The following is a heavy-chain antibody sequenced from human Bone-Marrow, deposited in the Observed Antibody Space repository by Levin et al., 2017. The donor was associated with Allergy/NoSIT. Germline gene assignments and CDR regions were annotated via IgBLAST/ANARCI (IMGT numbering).Heavy chain of an antibody. CDR2: IDHSGST. CDR1: GGSFSDYY. V-gene: IGHV4-34*01. J-gene: IGHJ4*02. Sequence: SETLSLTCAVYGGSFSDYYWSWIRQAPGKGLAWIGEIDHSGSTSYNPSLKSRVTISVDTSKNQFSLKLSPGTAADTAVYYCASSPHGYSYDFDYWGQGTLVTVSS. D-gene: IGHD5-18*01. CDR3: ASSPHGYSYDFDY.